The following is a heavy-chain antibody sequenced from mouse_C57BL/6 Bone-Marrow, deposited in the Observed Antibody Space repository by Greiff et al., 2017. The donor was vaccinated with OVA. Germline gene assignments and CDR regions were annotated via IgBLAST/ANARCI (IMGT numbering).Heavy chain of an antibody. CDR2: ISGGGGNT. CDR3: ARHENYDYDWYFDV. J-gene: IGHJ1*03. CDR1: GFTFSSYT. V-gene: IGHV5-9*01. D-gene: IGHD2-4*01. Sequence: EVQVVESGGGLVKPGGSLKLSCAASGFTFSSYTMSWVRQTPEKRLEWVATISGGGGNTYYPDSVKGRFTISRDNAKNTLYLQMSSLTSEDTALYYCARHENYDYDWYFDVWGTGTTVTVSS.